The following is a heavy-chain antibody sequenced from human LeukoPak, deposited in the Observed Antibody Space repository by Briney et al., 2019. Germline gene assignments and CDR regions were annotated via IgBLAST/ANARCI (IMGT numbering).Heavy chain of an antibody. D-gene: IGHD3-22*01. J-gene: IGHJ4*02. CDR2: INHSGST. CDR1: GGSFSDYY. Sequence: SETLSLTCAAYGGSFSDYYWSWIRQPPGKGLEWIGEINHSGSTNYNPSLKSRVTISVDTSKNQFSLKLSSVTAADTAVYYCARGRVTYYYGSSGYYYGVWGQGTLVTVSS. V-gene: IGHV4-34*01. CDR3: ARGRVTYYYGSSGYYYGV.